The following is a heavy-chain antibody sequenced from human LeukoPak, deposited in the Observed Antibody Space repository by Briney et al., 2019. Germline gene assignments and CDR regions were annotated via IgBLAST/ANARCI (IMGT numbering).Heavy chain of an antibody. D-gene: IGHD2-15*01. Sequence: ASVTVSCKASGYTFSKYGITWVRQAPGQGLEWMGWITPNSGGTKYAQRFQGRVTMTRDTSISTAYMDLSSLGSDDTAIFYCVRKSATRRTSEFDYWGQGTPVTVSS. CDR1: GYTFSKYG. CDR3: VRKSATRRTSEFDY. V-gene: IGHV1-2*02. J-gene: IGHJ4*02. CDR2: ITPNSGGT.